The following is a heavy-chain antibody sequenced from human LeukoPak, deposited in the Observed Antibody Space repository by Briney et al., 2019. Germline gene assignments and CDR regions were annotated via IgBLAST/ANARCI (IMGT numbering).Heavy chain of an antibody. CDR2: INPVDSER. CDR3: ARGAYGSGSSYNYYGMDV. D-gene: IGHD3-10*01. CDR1: GYSFATSW. J-gene: IGHJ6*02. V-gene: IGHV5-51*01. Sequence: GESLKISCKGSGYSFATSWIAWVRQLPGKGLGWMGIINPVDSERRNSPSFEGEVTFSVDKSISTTYLQWSSLKAWDTAIYYCARGAYGSGSSYNYYGMDVWGQGTPVTVSS.